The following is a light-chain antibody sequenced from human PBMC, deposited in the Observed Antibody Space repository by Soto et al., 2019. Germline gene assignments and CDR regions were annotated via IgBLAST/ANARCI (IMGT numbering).Light chain of an antibody. CDR1: VLAKKY. CDR2: KDS. J-gene: IGLJ3*02. Sequence: SYELTQPSSVSVSPGQTAKITCSGDVLAKKYARWFQQKPGQAPILVIYKDSERPSGIPERFSGSSSGTTVTLTISGAQVEDEADYYCYSMADNNGVFGGGTKLTVL. V-gene: IGLV3-27*01. CDR3: YSMADNNGV.